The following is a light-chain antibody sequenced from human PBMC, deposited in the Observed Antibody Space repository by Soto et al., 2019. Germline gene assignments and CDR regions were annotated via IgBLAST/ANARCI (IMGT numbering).Light chain of an antibody. CDR1: QSVLYSSNNKTS. V-gene: IGKV4-1*01. Sequence: DIVMTQSPDSLAVSLGERATINCKSSQSVLYSSNNKTSLAWYQQKPGQPPKLLIYWASTRESGVPDRFSGSGSRTDFTLTISSLQAEDVAVYYCQQYYSTPPLTFGGGTKVEIK. CDR2: WAS. J-gene: IGKJ4*01. CDR3: QQYYSTPPLT.